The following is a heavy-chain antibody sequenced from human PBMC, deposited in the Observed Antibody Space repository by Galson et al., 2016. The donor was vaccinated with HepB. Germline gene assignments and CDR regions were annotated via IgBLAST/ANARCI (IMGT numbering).Heavy chain of an antibody. CDR2: ISGNGGSI. Sequence: SLRLSCAASGLTFSSNAMSWVRQTPGKGLEWVSAISGNGGSIYNADSVKGRFTISRDNSKNTLYLQMNSLRAEDTAVYYCAVARFLEWFTFDSWGQGTLVTVSS. CDR3: AVARFLEWFTFDS. D-gene: IGHD3-3*01. V-gene: IGHV3-23*01. CDR1: GLTFSSNA. J-gene: IGHJ4*02.